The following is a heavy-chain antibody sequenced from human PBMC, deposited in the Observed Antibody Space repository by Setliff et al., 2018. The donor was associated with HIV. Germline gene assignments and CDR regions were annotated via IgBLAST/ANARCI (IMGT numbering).Heavy chain of an antibody. V-gene: IGHV1-46*01. Sequence: GASVKVSCKASGYTFTRYYMHWVRQAPGQGLEWMGIINPSGGTTSYAQHFQDRVTVTRDTSTSTDYMELSSLRSDDTAVYYCARVSSSWTGGYFDLWGRGTLVTVSS. CDR2: INPSGGTT. J-gene: IGHJ2*01. D-gene: IGHD6-13*01. CDR1: GYTFTRYY. CDR3: ARVSSSWTGGYFDL.